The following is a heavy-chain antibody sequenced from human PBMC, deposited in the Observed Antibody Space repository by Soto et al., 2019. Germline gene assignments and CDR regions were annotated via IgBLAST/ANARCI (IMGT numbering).Heavy chain of an antibody. J-gene: IGHJ6*01. CDR2: LSTSGGTI. CDR3: ARARRRVQAAALYYGMLG. V-gene: IGHV3-48*03. Sequence: GSLSLSCAASGFNLNKFEGNWVRQAPWKGLEWIAYLSTSGGTIYYADSVKGRFIISRDNANNSLSLHMNSLRGEDTAVYYCARARRRVQAAALYYGMLGSGQGTTATV. CDR1: GFNLNKFE. D-gene: IGHD2-2*01.